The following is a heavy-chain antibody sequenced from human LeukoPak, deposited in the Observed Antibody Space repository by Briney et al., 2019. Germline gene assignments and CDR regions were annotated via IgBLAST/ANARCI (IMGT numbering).Heavy chain of an antibody. CDR3: AKVQIGYTALCQH. Sequence: GGSLRLSCAASGFTFSSYGMHWVRQAPGKGLEWVAFIRYDGSNKYYADSVKGRFTISRDNSKNTLYLQMNSLRAEDTAVYYCAKVQIGYTALCQHWGQGTLLTVSS. CDR2: IRYDGSNK. V-gene: IGHV3-30*02. D-gene: IGHD5-24*01. CDR1: GFTFSSYG. J-gene: IGHJ1*01.